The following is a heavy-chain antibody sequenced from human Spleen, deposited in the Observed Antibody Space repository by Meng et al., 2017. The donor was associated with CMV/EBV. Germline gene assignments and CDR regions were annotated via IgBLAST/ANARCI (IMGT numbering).Heavy chain of an antibody. V-gene: IGHV1-2*02. J-gene: IGHJ4*02. CDR1: GYTFTDYY. CDR2: INPYSGVT. D-gene: IGHD2/OR15-2a*01. CDR3: VRDDRWNLLYY. Sequence: ASVKVSCKTSGYTFTDYYMQWVRQAPGQGLEWMGWINPYSGVTTYAQKFQGRVTMTRDTSISTAYMELSRLRSDDTAVYYCVRDDRWNLLYYWGQGTLVTVSS.